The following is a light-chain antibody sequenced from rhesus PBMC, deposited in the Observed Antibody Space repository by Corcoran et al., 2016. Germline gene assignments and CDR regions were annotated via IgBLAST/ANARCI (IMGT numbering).Light chain of an antibody. J-gene: IGKJ3*01. V-gene: IGKV3-42*03. CDR3: QQYSNWPFT. CDR1: QSVSSS. CDR2: GAS. Sequence: EIVLTQSPATLSLSPGERATLSCRASQSVSSSLAWYQQKPEQAPRLRIYGASSRATGIPDRFSGSGSGTGFTLTISSLEPEDFAVYYCQQYSNWPFTFGPGTKLDIK.